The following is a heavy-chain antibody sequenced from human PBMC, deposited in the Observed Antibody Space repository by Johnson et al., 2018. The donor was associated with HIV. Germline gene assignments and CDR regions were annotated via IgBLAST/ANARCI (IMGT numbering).Heavy chain of an antibody. J-gene: IGHJ3*02. CDR3: VRGEEGAFDI. Sequence: QVQLVESGGGVVQPGRSLRLSCAASGFTFSSYAMHWVRQAPGKGLEWVAVISYDGSNKYYVDSVKGRFTISRDNAKNSLFLQMTSLTAEDTAVFSCVRGEEGAFDIWGQGTMVTVSS. V-gene: IGHV3-30*04. CDR2: ISYDGSNK. CDR1: GFTFSSYA.